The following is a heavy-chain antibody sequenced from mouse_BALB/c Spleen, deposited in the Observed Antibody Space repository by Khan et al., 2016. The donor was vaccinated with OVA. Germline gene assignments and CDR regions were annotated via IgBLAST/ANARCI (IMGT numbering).Heavy chain of an antibody. Sequence: EVQLVESGPGLVKPSQSLSLTCTVTGYSITSDYAWNWIRQFPGNKLEWMGYISYSGNTNYNPSLKSRIPITRDTSKNQFFLQLISVTTEDTATYYCARVYGGDFDYWGQGTTLTVSS. D-gene: IGHD1-1*01. CDR2: ISYSGNT. CDR3: ARVYGGDFDY. J-gene: IGHJ2*01. V-gene: IGHV3-2*02. CDR1: GYSITSDYA.